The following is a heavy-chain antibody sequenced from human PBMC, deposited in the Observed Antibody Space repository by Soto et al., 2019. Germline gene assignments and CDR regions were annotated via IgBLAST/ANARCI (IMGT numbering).Heavy chain of an antibody. Sequence: QVQLVESGGGVVQPGRSLRLSCAASGFTFSSYAMHWVRQAPGKGLEWVAVISYDGSNKYYADSVKGRFTISRDNSKNTLYLQMNSLRAEDTAVYYCARGWPGNDFWSGFLRMRGIYYYYGMDVWGQGTTVTVSS. CDR3: ARGWPGNDFWSGFLRMRGIYYYYGMDV. J-gene: IGHJ6*02. CDR2: ISYDGSNK. CDR1: GFTFSSYA. V-gene: IGHV3-30-3*01. D-gene: IGHD3-3*01.